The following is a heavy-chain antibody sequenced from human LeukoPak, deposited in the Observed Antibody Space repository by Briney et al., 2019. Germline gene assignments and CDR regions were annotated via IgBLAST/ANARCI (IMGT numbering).Heavy chain of an antibody. CDR2: IYYSGST. J-gene: IGHJ4*02. D-gene: IGHD6-19*01. V-gene: IGHV4-61*08. CDR3: ARVRGSSGWTDY. Sequence: PSETLSLTCTVSGGSISSGDYYWSWIRQPPGKGLEWIGYIYYSGSTNYSPSLKSRVTISVDTSKNQFSLKLSSVSAADTAVYYCARVRGSSGWTDYWGQGTLVTVSS. CDR1: GGSISSGDYY.